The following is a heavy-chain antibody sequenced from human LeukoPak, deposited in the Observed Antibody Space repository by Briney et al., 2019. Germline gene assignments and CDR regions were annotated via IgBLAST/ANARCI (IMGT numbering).Heavy chain of an antibody. J-gene: IGHJ6*03. CDR3: ARGRCGGDCYSFYYYYYMDV. V-gene: IGHV3-20*04. D-gene: IGHD2-21*02. Sequence: GGSLRLSCAASGFNLDDHGMSWVRQAPGKGLEWVSSINWNGGSTAYADSVKGRFTISRDNAKNSLYLQMNSLRAEDTALYYCARGRCGGDCYSFYYYYYMDVWGKGTTVTVSS. CDR2: INWNGGST. CDR1: GFNLDDHG.